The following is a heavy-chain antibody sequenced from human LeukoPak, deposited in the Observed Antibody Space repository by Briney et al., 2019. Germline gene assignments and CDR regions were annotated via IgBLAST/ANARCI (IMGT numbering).Heavy chain of an antibody. Sequence: GGSLRLSCAASGFPFSTYWMHWVRQAPGKGLVWVSRINTSGSSPSYADSVKGRFTISRDNAKNSLYLQMNSLRAEDTAVYYCARDDTDFWSGALGFDYWGQGTLVTVSS. D-gene: IGHD3-3*01. J-gene: IGHJ4*02. CDR1: GFPFSTYW. V-gene: IGHV3-74*01. CDR2: INTSGSSP. CDR3: ARDDTDFWSGALGFDY.